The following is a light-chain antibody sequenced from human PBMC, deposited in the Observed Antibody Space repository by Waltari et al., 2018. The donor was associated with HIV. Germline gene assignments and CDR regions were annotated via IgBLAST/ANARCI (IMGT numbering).Light chain of an antibody. CDR1: RSDVGGYNY. CDR2: DVT. J-gene: IGLJ3*02. V-gene: IGLV2-11*01. CDR3: CSYAGNYPVL. Sequence: QSALTQPRSVSGSPGQSVTISCTGTRSDVGGYNYVPWYQQNPGKAPKFIIYDVTKRPSGVPDRFSGSKSGNTASLTISGLQAEDEADYYCCSYAGNYPVLFGGGTKLTVL.